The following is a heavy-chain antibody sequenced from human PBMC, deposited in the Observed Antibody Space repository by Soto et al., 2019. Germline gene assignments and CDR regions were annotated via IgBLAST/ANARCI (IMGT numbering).Heavy chain of an antibody. V-gene: IGHV4-59*01. CDR1: GGSISSYY. D-gene: IGHD3-10*01. CDR3: ARIRGLGAFDI. Sequence: SETLSLTCTVSGGSISSYYWSWIRQPPGKGLEWIGYIYYSGSTNYNPSLKSRVTISVDTSRNQFSLKLSSVTAADTAVYYCARIRGLGAFDIWGQGTMVTVSS. J-gene: IGHJ3*02. CDR2: IYYSGST.